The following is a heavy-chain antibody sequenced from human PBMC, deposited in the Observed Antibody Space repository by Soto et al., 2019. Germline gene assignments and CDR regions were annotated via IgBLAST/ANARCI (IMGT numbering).Heavy chain of an antibody. Sequence: ASVKVSCKASGYTFTSYYMHWVRQAPGQGLEWMGIINPSGGSTSYAQKVQGRVTMTRDTSTSTVDMELSSLRSEDTAVYYCARGGDCSSTSCYRSGPRYYYYGMDVWCQGTTGTVSS. J-gene: IGHJ6*02. CDR1: GYTFTSYY. V-gene: IGHV1-46*01. CDR3: ARGGDCSSTSCYRSGPRYYYYGMDV. CDR2: INPSGGST. D-gene: IGHD2-2*01.